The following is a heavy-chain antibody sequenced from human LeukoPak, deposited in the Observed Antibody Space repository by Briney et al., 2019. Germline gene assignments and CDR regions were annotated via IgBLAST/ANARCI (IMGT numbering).Heavy chain of an antibody. D-gene: IGHD6-13*01. CDR3: ARAYSSSWYWNWFDP. CDR1: GGSFSGYY. Sequence: SETLSLTCAVYGGSFSGYYWSWIRQPPGKGLEWIGNIYHSGNTYYNPSLKSRVTVSLDMSKNQFSLKLNSVTAADTALYYCARAYSSSWYWNWFDPWGQGTLVTVSS. CDR2: IYHSGNT. J-gene: IGHJ5*02. V-gene: IGHV4-34*01.